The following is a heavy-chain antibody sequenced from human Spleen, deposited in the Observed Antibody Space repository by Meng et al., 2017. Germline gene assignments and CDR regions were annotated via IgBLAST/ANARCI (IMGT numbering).Heavy chain of an antibody. J-gene: IGHJ4*02. CDR3: ANFGNSYDRGGL. CDR1: GGTFSNYG. V-gene: IGHV1-69*06. Sequence: QGQMVQSGAEVKKPGSSVKVSCKVSGGTFSNYGFNWVRQSPGQGLEWMGGIIPIFGTANYAQRFQGRVTITADKSTSTVYMELNNLRSEDTAVYYCANFGNSYDRGGLWGQGTLVTVSS. CDR2: IIPIFGTA. D-gene: IGHD3-22*01.